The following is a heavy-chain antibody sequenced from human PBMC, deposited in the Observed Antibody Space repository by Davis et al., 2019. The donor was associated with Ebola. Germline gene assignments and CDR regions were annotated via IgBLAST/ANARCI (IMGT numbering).Heavy chain of an antibody. V-gene: IGHV1-69*06. CDR1: GGTFSSYA. CDR2: IIPIFGTA. J-gene: IGHJ4*02. Sequence: AASVKVSCKASGGTFSSYAISWVRQAPGQGLEWMGGIIPIFGTANYAQKFQGRVTITADKSTSTAYMELSSLRSEDTAVYYCASPYRTGGVFLSYFDYWGQGTLVTVSS. D-gene: IGHD2-8*02. CDR3: ASPYRTGGVFLSYFDY.